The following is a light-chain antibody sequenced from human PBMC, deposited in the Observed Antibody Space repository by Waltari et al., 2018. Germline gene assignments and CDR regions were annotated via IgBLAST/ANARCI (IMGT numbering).Light chain of an antibody. J-gene: IGLJ1*01. CDR1: SSNIGAGYD. Sequence: QSVLTQPPSVSGAPGQGVTISCTGSSSNIGAGYDVHWYQQFPGTAPKLLIYGNSNRPSGVPDRFSGSRSATSASLVITGLQAEDEADYYCQSYDSSLSGYVFGTGTKVTVL. CDR3: QSYDSSLSGYV. V-gene: IGLV1-40*01. CDR2: GNS.